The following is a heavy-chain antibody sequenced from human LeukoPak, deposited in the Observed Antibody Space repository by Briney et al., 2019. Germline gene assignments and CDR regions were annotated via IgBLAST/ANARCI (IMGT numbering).Heavy chain of an antibody. D-gene: IGHD2-15*01. CDR3: ARDADVVVVVAKGYFDY. Sequence: PSETLSLTCTVSGGSISSYYWSWFRQPPGEEREGSGCIYYSGSTNYNPSHKSRVTISVDTSKNQFSLKLSSVTAADTAVYYCARDADVVVVVAKGYFDYWGQGTLVTVSS. V-gene: IGHV4-59*01. CDR2: IYYSGST. CDR1: GGSISSYY. J-gene: IGHJ4*02.